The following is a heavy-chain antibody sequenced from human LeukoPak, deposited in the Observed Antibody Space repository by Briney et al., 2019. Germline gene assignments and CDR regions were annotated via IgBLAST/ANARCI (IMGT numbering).Heavy chain of an antibody. V-gene: IGHV4-4*07. CDR1: GGSISPYY. D-gene: IGHD6-6*01. CDR3: ARAQYSSSSTRMGVYFDY. CDR2: IYTSGST. J-gene: IGHJ4*02. Sequence: SETLSLTCTVSGGSISPYYCSWIRQPAGKGLEWIGRIYTSGSTNYNPSLKSRVTISVDTSKNQFSLKLSSVTAADTAVYYCARAQYSSSSTRMGVYFDYWGQGTLVTVSS.